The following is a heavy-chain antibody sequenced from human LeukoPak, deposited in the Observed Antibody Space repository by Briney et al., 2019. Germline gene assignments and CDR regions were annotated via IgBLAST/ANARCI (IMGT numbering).Heavy chain of an antibody. Sequence: QSGGSLRLSCAASAFSFSSYAMSWVRQAPGKGLEWVSSISGNSGNTYYADSVKGRFTISRDNAKNSLYLQMNSLRAEDTAVYYCARADGDYGDYWGQGTLVTVSS. V-gene: IGHV3-23*01. D-gene: IGHD4-17*01. J-gene: IGHJ4*02. CDR1: AFSFSSYA. CDR2: ISGNSGNT. CDR3: ARADGDYGDY.